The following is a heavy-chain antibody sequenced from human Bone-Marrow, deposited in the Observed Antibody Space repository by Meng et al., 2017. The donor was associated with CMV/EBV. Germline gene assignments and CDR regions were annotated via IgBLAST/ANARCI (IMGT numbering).Heavy chain of an antibody. CDR3: GRAGHSSGWFLDY. D-gene: IGHD6-19*01. J-gene: IGHJ4*02. CDR1: GFTFSSYW. Sequence: AASGFTFSSYWMHWVRQAPGKGLVWVSRINSDGSSTIYADSLKGRFTISRDNAKNTLYLQMNSLRAEDTAVYYCGRAGHSSGWFLDYWGRGTLVTSPQ. V-gene: IGHV3-74*01. CDR2: INSDGSST.